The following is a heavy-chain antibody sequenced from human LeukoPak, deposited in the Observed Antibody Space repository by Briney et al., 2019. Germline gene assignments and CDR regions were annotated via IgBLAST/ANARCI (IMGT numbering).Heavy chain of an antibody. Sequence: SVKVSCKASGGTFSSYAISWVRQAPGQGLEWMGGIIPIFGTANYAQKFQGRVTITADESTSTAYMELSSLRSEDTAVYYRARVADFRQSFDFWGQGTLVTVS. CDR1: GGTFSSYA. CDR2: IIPIFGTA. J-gene: IGHJ4*02. CDR3: ARVADFRQSFDF. D-gene: IGHD3/OR15-3a*01. V-gene: IGHV1-69*01.